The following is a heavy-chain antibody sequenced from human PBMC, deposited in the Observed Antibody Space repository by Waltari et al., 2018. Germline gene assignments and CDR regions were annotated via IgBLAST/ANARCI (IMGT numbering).Heavy chain of an antibody. CDR1: GFLFGHAW. CDR2: INEDGSTI. J-gene: IGHJ4*02. Sequence: EVHLVESGGGSVQPGGSLRLYCAASGFLFGHAWMHWVRQVPGKGLVWVSRINEDGSTISYADSVKGRFTISRDNAKNTLYLQMDSLRVEDTAVYYCTRTLVGPYPFENWGQGTLVTVSS. CDR3: TRTLVGPYPFEN. V-gene: IGHV3-74*01. D-gene: IGHD1-26*01.